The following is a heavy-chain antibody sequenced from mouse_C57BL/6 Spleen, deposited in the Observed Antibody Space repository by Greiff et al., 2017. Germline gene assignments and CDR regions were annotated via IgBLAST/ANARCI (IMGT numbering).Heavy chain of an antibody. CDR2: ISSGGSYT. CDR3: ARHYYDSDGGYAMDY. J-gene: IGHJ4*01. CDR1: GFTFSSYG. D-gene: IGHD2-4*01. Sequence: EVKLVESGGDLVKPGGSLKLSCAASGFTFSSYGMSWVRQTPDKRLEWVATISSGGSYTYYPDSVKGRFTISRDNAKNTLYLQMSSLKSEDTAMYYCARHYYDSDGGYAMDYWGQGTSVTVSS. V-gene: IGHV5-6*02.